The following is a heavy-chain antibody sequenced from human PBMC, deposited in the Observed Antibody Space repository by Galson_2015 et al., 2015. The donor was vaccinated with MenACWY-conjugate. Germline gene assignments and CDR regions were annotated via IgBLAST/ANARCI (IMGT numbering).Heavy chain of an antibody. V-gene: IGHV3-74*01. D-gene: IGHD2-21*02. Sequence: SLRLSCAASGFTFSSFWMHWVRQAPGKGLVWVSRINGDVSVTSYADSVKGRFTISRDNAKNTLYLQMNSLRAEDTAVYYCTRVAYCCGDRLTWGQGTLVTVSS. CDR3: TRVAYCCGDRLT. CDR1: GFTFSSFW. J-gene: IGHJ5*02. CDR2: INGDVSVT.